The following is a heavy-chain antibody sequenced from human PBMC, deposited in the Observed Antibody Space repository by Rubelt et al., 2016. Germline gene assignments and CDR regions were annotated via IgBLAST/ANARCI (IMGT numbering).Heavy chain of an antibody. CDR3: AREGGYDFGGDY. J-gene: IGHJ4*02. Sequence: GSGGGVVQPGGSLRLSCAASGFIFTTYGMNWVRQAPGKGLEWVSFISGGGTTTYHADSVRGRFTISRDDAKKSLYLQMNRLSVEDTAVYYCAREGGYDFGGDYWGQGTLVTVSS. CDR2: ISGGGTTT. V-gene: IGHV3-48*01. D-gene: IGHD5-12*01. CDR1: GFIFTTYG.